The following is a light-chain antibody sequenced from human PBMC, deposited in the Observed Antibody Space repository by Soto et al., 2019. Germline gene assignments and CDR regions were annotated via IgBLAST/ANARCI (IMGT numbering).Light chain of an antibody. CDR3: AAWDDSLSAVV. Sequence: QAVVTQPPSASGTPGQRVTISCSGSSSNIGSNYVYWYHQLPGTAPKLLIYSNNQRPSGVPDRFSGSKSGTSASLAISWLRSEDEADYYCAAWDDSLSAVVFGGGTKLTVL. CDR1: SSNIGSNY. J-gene: IGLJ2*01. CDR2: SNN. V-gene: IGLV1-47*02.